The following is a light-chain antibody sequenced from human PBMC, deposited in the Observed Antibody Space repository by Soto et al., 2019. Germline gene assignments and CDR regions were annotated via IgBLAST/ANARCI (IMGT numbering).Light chain of an antibody. CDR3: QQRRDWYT. V-gene: IGKV3-11*01. Sequence: IVLIQSPATLSLSPGESATLSCRATQNINSYLAWYQQKPGQAPRLLIYDASNRATGIPARFRGSGSGTDFTLTISSLESEDSAVYYCQQRRDWYTFGQGTKLEIK. J-gene: IGKJ2*01. CDR2: DAS. CDR1: QNINSY.